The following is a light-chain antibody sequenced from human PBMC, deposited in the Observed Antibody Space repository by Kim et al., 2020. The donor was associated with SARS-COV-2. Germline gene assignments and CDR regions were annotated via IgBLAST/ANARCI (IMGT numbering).Light chain of an antibody. CDR1: SDINVNTYN. Sequence: FTCTLRSDINVNTYNIYWYQQKPGSLPHYLLRFKSASNKQQGSGVPSRFSGSKDASTNAGLLLISGLQSEDEADYYCAIWYSNTWVFGGGTQLTVL. V-gene: IGLV5-39*01. CDR3: AIWYSNTWV. J-gene: IGLJ3*02. CDR2: FKSASNK.